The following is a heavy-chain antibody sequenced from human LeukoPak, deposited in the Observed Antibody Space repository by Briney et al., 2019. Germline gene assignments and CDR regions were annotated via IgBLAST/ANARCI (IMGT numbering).Heavy chain of an antibody. J-gene: IGHJ4*02. D-gene: IGHD5-12*01. V-gene: IGHV3-30*18. Sequence: GGSLRLSCAASGFTFSDYGMHWVRQAPGKGLEWVAVISRDGGKKNYADSVKGRFTISRDISENTVYLQMNSLRTEDTAVYFCAKDYSGGSPAWLRPFDNGGRGTLVTVSS. CDR3: AKDYSGGSPAWLRPFDN. CDR2: ISRDGGKK. CDR1: GFTFSDYG.